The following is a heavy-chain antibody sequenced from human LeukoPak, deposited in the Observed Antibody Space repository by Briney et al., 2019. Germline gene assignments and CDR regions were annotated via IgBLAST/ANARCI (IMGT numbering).Heavy chain of an antibody. J-gene: IGHJ4*02. CDR1: GGSFSGYY. V-gene: IGHV4-34*01. Sequence: SETLSLTCAVYGGSFSGYYWSWIRQPPGKGLEWIGEINHSGSTNYNPSLKSRVTISVDTSKNQFSLKLSSVTAADTAVYYCARISHDYGDYDYWGQGTLVTVSS. CDR2: INHSGST. D-gene: IGHD4-17*01. CDR3: ARISHDYGDYDY.